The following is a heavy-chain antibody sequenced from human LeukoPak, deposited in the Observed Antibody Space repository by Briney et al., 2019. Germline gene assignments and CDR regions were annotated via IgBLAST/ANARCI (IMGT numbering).Heavy chain of an antibody. J-gene: IGHJ6*02. V-gene: IGHV3-23*01. D-gene: IGHD6-19*01. CDR3: AKVGEVAGTNYYGMDV. Sequence: PGGSLRLSCAASGFTFSSYAMSWVRQAPGKGLEWVSAISGSGGSTYYADSVKGRFTISRDNSKNTLYLQMNSLRAEDTAVYYCAKVGEVAGTNYYGMDVWGQGTTVTVSS. CDR1: GFTFSSYA. CDR2: ISGSGGST.